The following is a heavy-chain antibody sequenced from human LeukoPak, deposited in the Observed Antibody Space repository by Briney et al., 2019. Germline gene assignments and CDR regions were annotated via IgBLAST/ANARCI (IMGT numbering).Heavy chain of an antibody. Sequence: ASVNVSFMSSVYTFTSYDINWVRQATGQGLEWMGWMNPNSGNTGYAQKVQGRVTMTRNTSISTAYMELSSLRSEDTAVYYCARRRGIAVDYWGQGTLVTVSS. CDR1: VYTFTSYD. CDR3: ARRRGIAVDY. D-gene: IGHD6-13*01. CDR2: MNPNSGNT. J-gene: IGHJ4*02. V-gene: IGHV1-8*01.